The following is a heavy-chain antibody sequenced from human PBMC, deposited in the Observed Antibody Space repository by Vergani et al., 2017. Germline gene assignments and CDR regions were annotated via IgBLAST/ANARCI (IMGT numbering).Heavy chain of an antibody. V-gene: IGHV3-7*01. Sequence: EVQLVESGGGLVQPGGSLRLSCAASGFTFSSYWMSWVRQAPGKGLEWVANIKQDGSEKYYVDSVKGRFTISRDNAKNSLYLQMNSLRAEDTAVYYCARDRRGSYYYYYMDVWGKGTTVTVSS. CDR3: ARDRRGSYYYYYMDV. J-gene: IGHJ6*03. CDR1: GFTFSSYW. CDR2: IKQDGSEK. D-gene: IGHD3-16*01.